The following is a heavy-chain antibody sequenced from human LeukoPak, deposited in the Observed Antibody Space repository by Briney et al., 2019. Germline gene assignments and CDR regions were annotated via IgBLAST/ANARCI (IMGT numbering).Heavy chain of an antibody. CDR1: GYSITSGYF. Sequence: PSETLSLTCSVSGYSITSGYFWGWIRQPPGKGLEWIGSIYHSGSTYYNPSLKSRVTISLDTSKNQFSLKLSSVTAADTAVYYCARVLEGGHSGAHYWGQGTLVTVSS. V-gene: IGHV4-38-2*02. CDR2: IYHSGST. CDR3: ARVLEGGHSGAHY. D-gene: IGHD4-23*01. J-gene: IGHJ4*02.